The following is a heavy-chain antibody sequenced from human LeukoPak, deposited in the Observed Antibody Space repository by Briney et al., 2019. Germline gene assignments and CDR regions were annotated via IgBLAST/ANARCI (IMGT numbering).Heavy chain of an antibody. CDR2: IYYSGST. V-gene: IGHV4-39*07. J-gene: IGHJ4*02. CDR3: ARRGDGYNDY. D-gene: IGHD5-24*01. CDR1: GGSISSSSYY. Sequence: KASETLSLTCTVSGGSISSSSYYWGWIRQPPGKGLEWIGSIYYSGSTYYNPSLKSRVTISVDTSKNQFSLKLSSVTAADTAVYYCARRGDGYNDYWGQGTLVTVSS.